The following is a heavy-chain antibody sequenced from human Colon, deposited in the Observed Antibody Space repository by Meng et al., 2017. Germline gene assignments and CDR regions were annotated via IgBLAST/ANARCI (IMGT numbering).Heavy chain of an antibody. CDR2: FHTDGST. D-gene: IGHD6-19*01. CDR1: GFTGSSNY. V-gene: IGHV3-66*02. Sequence: GGSLRLSCTASGFTGSSNYMRCVRQAPGQGREWVSIFHTDGSTYYADSVKGRFTLSRDYSKNTMYLQMNSLRAEDTAVYCCARESVSVAGHDSAFGVWGQGIVV. CDR3: ARESVSVAGHDSAFGV. J-gene: IGHJ3*01.